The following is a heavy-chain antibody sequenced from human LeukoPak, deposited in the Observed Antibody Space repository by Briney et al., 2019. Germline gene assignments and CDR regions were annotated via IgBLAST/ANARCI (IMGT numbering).Heavy chain of an antibody. CDR1: GGSISSYY. CDR3: ARVRYYYDSSGYYETAFDI. Sequence: SETLSLTCTVSGGSISSYYWSWIRQPPGKGLEWIGYIYYSGSTNYNPSLKSRVTISVDTSKNQFSLKLSSVTAADTAVYYCARVRYYYDSSGYYETAFDIWGQGTMVAVSS. J-gene: IGHJ3*02. V-gene: IGHV4-59*01. D-gene: IGHD3-22*01. CDR2: IYYSGST.